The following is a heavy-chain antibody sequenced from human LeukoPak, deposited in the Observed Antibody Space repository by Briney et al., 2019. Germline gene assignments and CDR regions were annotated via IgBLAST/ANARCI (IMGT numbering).Heavy chain of an antibody. D-gene: IGHD1-1*01. V-gene: IGHV3-21*04. CDR3: ANDGTGVQAWTPEAFDL. CDR2: ISSSSSYI. Sequence: GGSLRLSCAASGFTFSSYSMNWVRQAPGKGLEWVSSISSSSSYIYYADSVKGRFTISRDNSKKALLLQMNSLRVEDTAVYFCANDGTGVQAWTPEAFDLGGYGTMVTVSS. CDR1: GFTFSSYS. J-gene: IGHJ3*01.